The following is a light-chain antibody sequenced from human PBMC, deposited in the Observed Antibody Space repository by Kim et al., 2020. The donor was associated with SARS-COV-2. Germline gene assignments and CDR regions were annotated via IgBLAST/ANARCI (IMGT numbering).Light chain of an antibody. V-gene: IGLV6-57*01. CDR1: SGGIDVNR. Sequence: KTGTIACFRNSGGIDVNRLQWYQQRPRSSPTAVIYEHNQRPSGVPARFSGSIDSSSNSASLTISGLKTEDEAEYYCQSYAHTNEGVFGGGTQLTVL. CDR2: EHN. J-gene: IGLJ3*02. CDR3: QSYAHTNEGV.